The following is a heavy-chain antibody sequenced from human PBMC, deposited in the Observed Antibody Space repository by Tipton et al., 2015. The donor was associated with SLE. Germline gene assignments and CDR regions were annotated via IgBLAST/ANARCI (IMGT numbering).Heavy chain of an antibody. Sequence: TLSLTCSVSGGSISSSTYNWGWIRQPPGKGLEWVGTVYYTGNTFYNPSLKSRVTISVDTSKNQFSLNLSSVTAADTAVYYCARDEYRYDTTGYHLLGHFDFWGQGTLVTVSS. V-gene: IGHV4-39*07. CDR1: GGSISSSTYN. J-gene: IGHJ4*02. D-gene: IGHD3-22*01. CDR3: ARDEYRYDTTGYHLLGHFDF. CDR2: VYYTGNT.